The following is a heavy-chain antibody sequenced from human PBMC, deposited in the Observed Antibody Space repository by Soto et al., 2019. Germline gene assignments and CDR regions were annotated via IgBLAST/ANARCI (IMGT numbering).Heavy chain of an antibody. CDR1: GFTFSSYA. J-gene: IGHJ3*02. Sequence: GGSLRLSCAASGFTFSSYAMSWVRQDPGKGLEWVSAISGSGGSTYYADSVKGRFTISRDNSKNTLYLQMNSLRAEDTAVYYCANLGARRIAVAGIDAFDIWGQGTMVTVSS. D-gene: IGHD6-19*01. CDR2: ISGSGGST. V-gene: IGHV3-23*01. CDR3: ANLGARRIAVAGIDAFDI.